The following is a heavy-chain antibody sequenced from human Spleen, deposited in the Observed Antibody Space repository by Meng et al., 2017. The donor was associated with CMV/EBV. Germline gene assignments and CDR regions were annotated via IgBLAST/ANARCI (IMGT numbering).Heavy chain of an antibody. CDR2: IYYSGST. J-gene: IGHJ4*02. Sequence: GSISSSSYYWGWIRQPPGKGLEWIGYIYYSGSTTYNPSLKSRVTISVDTSKNQFSLKLSSVTAADTAVYYCAREISERGWSLYYFDYWGQGTLVTVSS. D-gene: IGHD6-19*01. CDR3: AREISERGWSLYYFDY. CDR1: GSISSSSYY. V-gene: IGHV4-39*07.